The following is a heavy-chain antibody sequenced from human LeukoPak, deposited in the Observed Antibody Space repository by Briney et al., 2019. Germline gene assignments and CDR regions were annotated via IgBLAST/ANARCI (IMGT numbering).Heavy chain of an antibody. CDR3: ARALPSYCGGDCSRRAFDY. V-gene: IGHV4-30-4*01. D-gene: IGHD2-21*02. J-gene: IGHJ4*02. CDR1: GGSISSGDYY. Sequence: PSETLSLTCTVSGGSISSGDYYWSWIRQPPGKGLEWIGYIYYSGSTYYNPSLKSRVTISVDTSKNQFSLKLSPVTAADTAVYYCARALPSYCGGDCSRRAFDYWGQGTLVTVSS. CDR2: IYYSGST.